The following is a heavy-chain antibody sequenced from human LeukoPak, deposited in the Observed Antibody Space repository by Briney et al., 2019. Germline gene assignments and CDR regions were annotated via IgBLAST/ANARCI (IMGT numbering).Heavy chain of an antibody. CDR1: GFTFSTYW. CDR2: INQDASEI. V-gene: IGHV3-7*01. J-gene: IGHJ4*02. CDR3: ATDRDNSDWQKRFDS. Sequence: GGSLRLSCAASGFTFSTYWMNWYRQAPGKGLEWVGNINQDASEINYVDSVRGRFTISRDNAKNPLHLQMNSLRAEDTAVYYCATDRDNSDWQKRFDSWGQGTLVTVSS. D-gene: IGHD2-21*02.